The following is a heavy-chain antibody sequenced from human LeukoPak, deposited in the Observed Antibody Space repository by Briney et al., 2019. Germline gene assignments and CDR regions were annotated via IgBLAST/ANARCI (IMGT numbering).Heavy chain of an antibody. CDR2: VDYSGST. J-gene: IGHJ4*02. CDR3: ATLHVFSYRSDY. Sequence: PSETLSLTCTVSGGSISSSSYYWAWIRQPPGKGLEWIGSVDYSGSTYHNPSLKSRVTISVDTSKNQFSLKLSSVTAADTAVYDCATLHVFSYRSDYWGQGTLVTVSS. D-gene: IGHD6-13*01. CDR1: GGSISSSSYY. V-gene: IGHV4-39*01.